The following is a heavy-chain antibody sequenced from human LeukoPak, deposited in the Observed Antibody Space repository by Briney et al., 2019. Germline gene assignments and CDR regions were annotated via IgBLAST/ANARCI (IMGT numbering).Heavy chain of an antibody. CDR3: VKDAGSLFGVIPYYFDY. Sequence: GGSLRLSCAASGFTFDDYAMHWVRQAPGKGLEWVSGISWDSGSIGYADSVKGRFTISRDNAKNSLYLQMNSLRPEDMAFYYCVKDAGSLFGVIPYYFDYWGQGTLVTVSS. V-gene: IGHV3-9*03. D-gene: IGHD3-3*01. CDR1: GFTFDDYA. J-gene: IGHJ4*02. CDR2: ISWDSGSI.